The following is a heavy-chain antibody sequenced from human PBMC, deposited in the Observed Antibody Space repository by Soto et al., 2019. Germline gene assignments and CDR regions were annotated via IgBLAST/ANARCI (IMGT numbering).Heavy chain of an antibody. CDR1: GGSFSGYY. Sequence: QVQLQQWGAGLLKPSETLSLTCAVYGGSFSGYYWSWIRQPPGKGLEWIGEINHSGSTNYNPSLKSRVTISVDTSKNQFSLKLSSVTAAHTAVYSCARGRTVLLWFGESRKTWFDPWGQGTLVTVSS. D-gene: IGHD3-10*01. J-gene: IGHJ5*02. CDR2: INHSGST. V-gene: IGHV4-34*01. CDR3: ARGRTVLLWFGESRKTWFDP.